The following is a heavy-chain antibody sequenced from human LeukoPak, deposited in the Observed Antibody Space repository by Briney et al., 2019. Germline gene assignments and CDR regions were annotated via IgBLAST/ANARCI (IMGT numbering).Heavy chain of an antibody. CDR1: GFTFSSYE. J-gene: IGHJ4*02. Sequence: NPGGSLRLSCAASGFTFSSYEMNWVRQVPGKGLEWVAVIFYDGDTKYYADSVKGRFTISRDNSKNTLYLYMPRLSPEDTAVYYCARDPRGPTGYDHSGRDSFDYWGPGTLVTVSS. CDR3: ARDPRGPTGYDHSGRDSFDY. CDR2: IFYDGDTK. D-gene: IGHD3-22*01. V-gene: IGHV3-30*04.